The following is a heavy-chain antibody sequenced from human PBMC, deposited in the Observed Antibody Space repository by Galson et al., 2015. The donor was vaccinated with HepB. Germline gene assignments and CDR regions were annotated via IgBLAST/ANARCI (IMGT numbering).Heavy chain of an antibody. CDR3: ARVPRIVVVPAATEFVYYYYGMDV. J-gene: IGHJ6*02. Sequence: SVKVSCKASGGTFSSYAISWVRQAPGQGLEWMGGIIPIFGTANYAQKFQGRVTITADKSTSTAYMELSSLRSEDTAVYYCARVPRIVVVPAATEFVYYYYGMDVWGQGTTVTVSS. D-gene: IGHD2-2*01. CDR2: IIPIFGTA. CDR1: GGTFSSYA. V-gene: IGHV1-69*06.